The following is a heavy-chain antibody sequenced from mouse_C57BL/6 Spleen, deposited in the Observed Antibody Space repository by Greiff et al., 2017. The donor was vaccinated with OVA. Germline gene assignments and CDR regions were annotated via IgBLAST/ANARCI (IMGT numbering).Heavy chain of an antibody. CDR1: GYAFSSSW. V-gene: IGHV1-82*01. D-gene: IGHD3-3*01. CDR3: ARWRGRYVDV. Sequence: VQLQQSGPELVKPGASVKISCKASGYAFSSSWMNWVKQRPGKGLEWIGRIYPGDGDTNYNGKFKGKATLTADKSSSTAYMQLSSLTSEDSAVYFCARWRGRYVDVWGTGTTVTVSS. J-gene: IGHJ1*03. CDR2: IYPGDGDT.